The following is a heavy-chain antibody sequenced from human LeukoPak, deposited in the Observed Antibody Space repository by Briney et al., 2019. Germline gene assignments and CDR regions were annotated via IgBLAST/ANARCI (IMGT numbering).Heavy chain of an antibody. J-gene: IGHJ4*02. CDR3: ARGYSSGFFDY. D-gene: IGHD6-19*01. CDR2: IYYSGST. CDR1: GGSISSYY. Sequence: SETLSLTCTVSGGSISSYYWSWIRQPPGKGLEWIGYIYYSGSTNYNPSLKSRVTISVDTSKNQFSLKLSSVTAADTAAYYCARGYSSGFFDYWGQGTLVTVSS. V-gene: IGHV4-59*01.